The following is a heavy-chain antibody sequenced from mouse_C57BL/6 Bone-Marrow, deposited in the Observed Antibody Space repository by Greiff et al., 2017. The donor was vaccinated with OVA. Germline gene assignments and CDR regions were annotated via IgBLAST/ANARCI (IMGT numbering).Heavy chain of an antibody. V-gene: IGHV1-19*01. CDR2: INPYNGGT. Sequence: EVQLQQSGPVLVKPGASVEMSCKASGYTFTDYSMNWVKQSHGKSLEWIGVINPYNGGTSYNQKFKGKATLTVDKSSSTAYMELNRLTSEDSAVYYCARGTTGWYFDVWGTGTTVTVSS. CDR3: ARGTTGWYFDV. CDR1: GYTFTDYS. D-gene: IGHD3-3*01. J-gene: IGHJ1*03.